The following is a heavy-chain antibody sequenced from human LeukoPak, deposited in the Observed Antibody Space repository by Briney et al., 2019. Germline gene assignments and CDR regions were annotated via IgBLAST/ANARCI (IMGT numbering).Heavy chain of an antibody. V-gene: IGHV1-18*01. D-gene: IGHD6-19*01. J-gene: IGHJ4*02. CDR1: GYTFTSYG. Sequence: GASVKVSCKASGYTFTSYGISWVRQAPGQGLEWMGWISAYNGNTNYAQKLQGRVTMTTDTSTSTAYMELRSLRSDDTAVYYCTRAEGYSSGWYYFDYWGQGTLVTVSS. CDR2: ISAYNGNT. CDR3: TRAEGYSSGWYYFDY.